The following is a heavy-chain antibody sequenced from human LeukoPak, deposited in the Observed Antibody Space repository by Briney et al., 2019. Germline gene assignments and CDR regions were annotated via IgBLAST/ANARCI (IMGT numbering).Heavy chain of an antibody. CDR1: GGSFSGYY. CDR3: ARGLRNRSSGTRFDVFDI. D-gene: IGHD6-6*01. J-gene: IGHJ3*02. V-gene: IGHV4-59*01. CDR2: IYYSGST. Sequence: SETLSLTCAVYGGSFSGYYWSWIRQPPGKGLEWIGYIYYSGSTNYRPSLKSRVTISVDTSKNQVSLRLRSVTAADTAVYYCARGLRNRSSGTRFDVFDIWGQGTMVTVSS.